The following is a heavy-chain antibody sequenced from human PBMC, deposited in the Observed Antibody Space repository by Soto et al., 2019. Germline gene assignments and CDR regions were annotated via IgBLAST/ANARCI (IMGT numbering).Heavy chain of an antibody. CDR3: ARAARGLFDF. Sequence: SASADCSRKSPSRGLEWLGRTYYRSRWYNDYAVSVKSRITVNPDTSKNQISLQLNSVTPEDTAVYYCARAARGLFDFWGQGTLVTVSS. CDR2: TYYRSRWYN. CDR1: SAS. D-gene: IGHD6-13*01. J-gene: IGHJ4*02. V-gene: IGHV6-1*01.